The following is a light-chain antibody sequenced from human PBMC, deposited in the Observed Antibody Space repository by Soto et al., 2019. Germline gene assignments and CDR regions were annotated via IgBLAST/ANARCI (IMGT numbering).Light chain of an antibody. CDR1: QSVSSTL. CDR2: GVS. V-gene: IGKV3-20*01. CDR3: QHYGDSSWT. Sequence: EIVLTQSPVALSLSPGERATLSCRASQSVSSTLLTWYQQKPGQAPRLLIYGVSSRANGIPDRFSGSGSGTDFTLTISRLEPEDFAVYFCQHYGDSSWTFGQGTRVEIK. J-gene: IGKJ1*01.